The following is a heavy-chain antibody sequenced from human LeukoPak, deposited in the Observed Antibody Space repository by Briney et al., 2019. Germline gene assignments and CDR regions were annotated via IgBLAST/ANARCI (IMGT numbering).Heavy chain of an antibody. D-gene: IGHD3-22*01. Sequence: GGSLRLSCAASGFTFSSYAMSWVRQAPGKGLEWVSAISGSGGSTYYADSVKGRFTISRDNSKNTLYLQMNSLRAEGTAVYYCAKNYYYDTSKYFDLWGRGTLVTVSS. CDR2: ISGSGGST. CDR3: AKNYYYDTSKYFDL. V-gene: IGHV3-23*01. J-gene: IGHJ2*01. CDR1: GFTFSSYA.